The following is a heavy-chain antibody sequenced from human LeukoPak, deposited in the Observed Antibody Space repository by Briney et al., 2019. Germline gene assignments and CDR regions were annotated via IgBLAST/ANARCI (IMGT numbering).Heavy chain of an antibody. Sequence: GGSLRLSCVASGFTFDDYAMHWVRQAPGKGLEWVSGISWNSGSIGYADSVKGRFTISRDNAKNSLYLQMNSLRAEDTALYYCAKDKYSSGWYFDYWGQGTLVTVSS. CDR2: ISWNSGSI. CDR1: GFTFDDYA. D-gene: IGHD6-19*01. J-gene: IGHJ4*02. CDR3: AKDKYSSGWYFDY. V-gene: IGHV3-9*01.